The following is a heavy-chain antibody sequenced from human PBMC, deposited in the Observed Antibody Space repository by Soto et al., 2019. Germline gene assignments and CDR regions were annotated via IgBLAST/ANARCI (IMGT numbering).Heavy chain of an antibody. V-gene: IGHV1-18*04. Sequence: ASVKVSCKASGYTFTSYGISWVRQAPGQGLEWMGWISAYNGNTNYAQKLQGRVTMTTDTSTSTAYMELRSLRSDDTAVYYCARVLPPIYDCSYYYPNDVFDIWGQGTMVIGSS. J-gene: IGHJ3*02. CDR3: ARVLPPIYDCSYYYPNDVFDI. D-gene: IGHD3-22*01. CDR1: GYTFTSYG. CDR2: ISAYNGNT.